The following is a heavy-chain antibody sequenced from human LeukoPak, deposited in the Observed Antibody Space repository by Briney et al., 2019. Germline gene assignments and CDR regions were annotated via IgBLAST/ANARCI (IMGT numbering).Heavy chain of an antibody. CDR2: SSSSSSSI. CDR3: ASAPLGSTRP. D-gene: IGHD1-26*01. J-gene: IGHJ5*02. V-gene: IGHV3-21*01. CDR1: GFTFSNYN. Sequence: PGGSLRLSCAASGFTFSNYNMNWVRQAPGGGLEWVLSSSSSSSSINYADSLKGRFTISRDNAMNSLYLQMNSLRADDTAVYYCASAPLGSTRPWGQGTLVTVSS.